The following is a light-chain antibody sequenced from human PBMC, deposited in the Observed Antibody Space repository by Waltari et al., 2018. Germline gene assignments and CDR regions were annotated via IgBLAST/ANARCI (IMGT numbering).Light chain of an antibody. CDR2: EVI. CDR1: SSDIGAYNY. V-gene: IGLV2-8*01. Sequence: QSALTQPPSASGSPGQSVTIPCSGTSSDIGAYNYVSRYQKHPGQAPKLRIYEVIKRPSGVPPRVSGSKVGHTASLTGSELQAEDEADYYCSSYAGSNGVLFGGGTKVTVL. CDR3: SSYAGSNGVL. J-gene: IGLJ2*01.